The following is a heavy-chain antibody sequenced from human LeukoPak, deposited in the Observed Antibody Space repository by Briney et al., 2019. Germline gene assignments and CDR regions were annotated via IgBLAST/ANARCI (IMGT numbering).Heavy chain of an antibody. CDR3: ARECSSTTCYTRSFDP. CDR1: GDSISSSSYY. D-gene: IGHD2-2*02. Sequence: SETLSLTCTVSGDSISSSSYYWGWTRQPPGKGLEWIGTIYYSGSTYYNPSLRSRATISGDTSKNQFSLSLSSVTAADTAVYYCARECSSTTCYTRSFDPWGQGTLVTVSS. V-gene: IGHV4-39*07. CDR2: IYYSGST. J-gene: IGHJ5*02.